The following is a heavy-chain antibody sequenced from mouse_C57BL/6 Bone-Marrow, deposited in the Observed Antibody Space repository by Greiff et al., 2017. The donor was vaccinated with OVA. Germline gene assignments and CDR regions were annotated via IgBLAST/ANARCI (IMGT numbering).Heavy chain of an antibody. CDR1: GYTFTSYW. V-gene: IGHV1-50*01. D-gene: IGHD3-3*01. Sequence: QVQLKQPGAELVKPGASVKLSCKASGYTFTSYWMQWVKQRPGQGLEWIGEIDPSDSYTNYNQKFKGKATLTVDTSSSTAYMQLSSLTSEDSAVYYGARGTEGAMDDWGQGTSVTVSS. CDR2: IDPSDSYT. J-gene: IGHJ4*01. CDR3: ARGTEGAMDD.